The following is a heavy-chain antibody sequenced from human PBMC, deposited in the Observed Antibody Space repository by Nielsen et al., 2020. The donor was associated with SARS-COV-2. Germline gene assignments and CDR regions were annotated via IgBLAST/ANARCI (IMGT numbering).Heavy chain of an antibody. D-gene: IGHD3-10*01. Sequence: GESLKISCAASGFTFSNAWMSWVRQAPGKGLEWVGRIKSKTDGGTRDYAAPVKSRITISRDDSKNTLYLQMKSLKAEDTAVYYCTTGRYAPGRTWGQGTLVTVSS. J-gene: IGHJ5*02. V-gene: IGHV3-15*01. CDR1: GFTFSNAW. CDR2: IKSKTDGGTR. CDR3: TTGRYAPGRT.